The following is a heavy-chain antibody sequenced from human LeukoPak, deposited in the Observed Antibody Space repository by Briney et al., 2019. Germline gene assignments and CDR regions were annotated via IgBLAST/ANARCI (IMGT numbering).Heavy chain of an antibody. D-gene: IGHD3-22*01. Sequence: ASVKVSCKASGYAFISYGISWVRQAPGQWLEWMRWISAYNGNTKYAQKFQDRVTMTTDTSTSTAYMELTSLRSDDTAVYYCARPIDSSGYFSPSTINHFDHWGQGTLVTVSS. J-gene: IGHJ4*02. CDR3: ARPIDSSGYFSPSTINHFDH. V-gene: IGHV1-18*01. CDR2: ISAYNGNT. CDR1: GYAFISYG.